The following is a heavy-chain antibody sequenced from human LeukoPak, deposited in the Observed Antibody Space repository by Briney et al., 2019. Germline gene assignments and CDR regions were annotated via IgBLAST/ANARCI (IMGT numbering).Heavy chain of an antibody. CDR1: GFTFSSYA. Sequence: GGSLRLSCAASGFTFSSYAMHWVRQAPGKGLEWVAVISYDGSNKYYADSVKGRFTISRDNSKNTLYLQMNSLRAEDTAVYYCARDPCSYPQVGARKNWFDPWGQGTLVTVSS. J-gene: IGHJ5*02. CDR2: ISYDGSNK. CDR3: ARDPCSYPQVGARKNWFDP. V-gene: IGHV3-30-3*01. D-gene: IGHD1-26*01.